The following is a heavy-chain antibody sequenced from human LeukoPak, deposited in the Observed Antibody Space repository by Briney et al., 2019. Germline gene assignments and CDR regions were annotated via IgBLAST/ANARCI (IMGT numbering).Heavy chain of an antibody. D-gene: IGHD4-23*01. Sequence: ASVKVSCKASGYTFTSNYIHWVRQAPGQGLEWMGMIYPRDGSTNYAQKFQGRVTITADESTSTAYMELSSLRSEDTAVYYCAGYGGNPYFDYWGQGTLVTVSS. CDR1: GYTFTSNY. CDR2: IYPRDGST. J-gene: IGHJ4*02. CDR3: AGYGGNPYFDY. V-gene: IGHV1-46*01.